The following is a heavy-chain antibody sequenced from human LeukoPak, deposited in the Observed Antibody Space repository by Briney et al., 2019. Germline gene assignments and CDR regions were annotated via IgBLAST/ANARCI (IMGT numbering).Heavy chain of an antibody. Sequence: GGSLRLSCVASGFIFSNAWMSWVRQAPGKGLEWVSRIKSETDGGTTDYAAPMKGRFIISREDSKNTLFLQMHGLKTEDTAVYYCTTDLGAVPASDDYWGQGTLVTVSS. V-gene: IGHV3-15*01. CDR1: GFIFSNAW. J-gene: IGHJ4*02. CDR2: IKSETDGGTT. D-gene: IGHD3-16*01. CDR3: TTDLGAVPASDDY.